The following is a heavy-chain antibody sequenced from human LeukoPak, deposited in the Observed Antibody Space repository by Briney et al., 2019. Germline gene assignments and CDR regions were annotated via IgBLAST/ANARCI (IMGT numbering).Heavy chain of an antibody. CDR2: IYYSGST. CDR1: GGSISSYY. CDR3: AAYSSSLGPFFDY. J-gene: IGHJ4*02. D-gene: IGHD6-13*01. Sequence: SETRSLTCTVSGGSISSYYWSWIRQPPGKGLEWIGYIYYSGSTNYNPSLKSRVTISVDTSKNQFSLKLSSVTAADTAVYYCAAYSSSLGPFFDYWGQGTLVTVSS. V-gene: IGHV4-59*08.